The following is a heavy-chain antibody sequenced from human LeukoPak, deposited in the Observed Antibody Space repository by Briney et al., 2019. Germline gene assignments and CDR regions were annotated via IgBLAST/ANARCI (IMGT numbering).Heavy chain of an antibody. V-gene: IGHV4-34*01. D-gene: IGHD2-21*02. CDR2: INHSGST. Sequence: SETLSLTCAVYGGSFSGYYWSWSRQPPGKGLEWIGEINHSGSTNYNPSLKSRVTISVDTSKNQFSLKLSSVTAADTAVYYCASPRGCGGDCSSFGYWGQGTLVTVSS. CDR3: ASPRGCGGDCSSFGY. J-gene: IGHJ4*02. CDR1: GGSFSGYY.